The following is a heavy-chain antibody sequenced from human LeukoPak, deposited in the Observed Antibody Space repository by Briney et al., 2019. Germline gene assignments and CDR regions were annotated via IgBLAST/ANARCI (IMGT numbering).Heavy chain of an antibody. CDR2: INPNSGGT. CDR1: GYTFTGSY. V-gene: IGHV1-2*06. CDR3: ASGYSSSSGFDY. J-gene: IGHJ4*02. D-gene: IGHD6-6*01. Sequence: ASVTVSCKASGYTFTGSYMDWVRQAPGQGLEWMGRINPNSGGTNYAQKFQGRVTMTRDTSITTAYMELSRLRSDDTAVYYCASGYSSSSGFDYWGQGTLVTVSS.